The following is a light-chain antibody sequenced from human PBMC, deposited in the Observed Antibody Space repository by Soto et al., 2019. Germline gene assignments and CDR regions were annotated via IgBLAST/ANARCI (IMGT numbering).Light chain of an antibody. CDR1: QDIAIY. Sequence: IQLTQSPSSLSASVGDRVTITCRASQDIAIYLAWYQQKAGKAPNLLIYGASNLHSGVPSRFSGSGSGTNFTLTISSLQPEDFATYYCQQANSFPITFGQGTRLEIK. CDR3: QQANSFPIT. J-gene: IGKJ5*01. CDR2: GAS. V-gene: IGKV1-12*01.